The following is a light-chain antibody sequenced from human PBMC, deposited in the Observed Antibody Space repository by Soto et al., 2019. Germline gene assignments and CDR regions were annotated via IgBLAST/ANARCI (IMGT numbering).Light chain of an antibody. CDR3: LLLYGGAWV. CDR1: TGAVTSGYY. V-gene: IGLV7-43*01. J-gene: IGLJ3*02. Sequence: QAVVTQEPSLTVSPGGTVTLTCASSTGAVTSGYYPSWFQRKPGQAPRTLIYRTSNKHSWTPARFSAALLGGKAALTLSGVQPEDEAESCCLLLYGGAWVFGGGTKVTVL. CDR2: RTS.